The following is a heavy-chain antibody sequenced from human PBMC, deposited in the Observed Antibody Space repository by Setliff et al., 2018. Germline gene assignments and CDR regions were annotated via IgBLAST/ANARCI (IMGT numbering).Heavy chain of an antibody. D-gene: IGHD3-3*01. V-gene: IGHV4-39*07. Sequence: SETLSLTCTVSGGSISSSSYYWGWIRQPPGKGLEWIGSIYYSGSTHYNPSLKSRVTISVDTAKNQFSLKLRSVTAADTAVYYCARDLTYHDFWSGYYSPRAFDIWGQGTMVTVSS. CDR1: GGSISSSSYY. J-gene: IGHJ3*02. CDR2: IYYSGST. CDR3: ARDLTYHDFWSGYYSPRAFDI.